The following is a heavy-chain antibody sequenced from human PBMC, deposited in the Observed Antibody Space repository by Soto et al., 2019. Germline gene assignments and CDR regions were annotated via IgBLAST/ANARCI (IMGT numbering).Heavy chain of an antibody. CDR3: ARAPKTYYYYGMDV. CDR2: INPSGGST. J-gene: IGHJ6*02. Sequence: ASVKVSCKASGYTFTSYYMHWVRQAPGQGLEWMAIINPSGGSTTYAQKFQGRVTMTRDTSTSTVYMELSSLRSEDTAVYYRARAPKTYYYYGMDVWGQGTTVTVSS. CDR1: GYTFTSYY. V-gene: IGHV1-46*03.